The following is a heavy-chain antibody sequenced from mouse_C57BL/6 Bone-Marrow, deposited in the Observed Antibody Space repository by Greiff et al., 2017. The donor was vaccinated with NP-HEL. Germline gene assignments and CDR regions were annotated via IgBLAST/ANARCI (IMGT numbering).Heavy chain of an antibody. CDR2: INPNNGGT. J-gene: IGHJ2*01. Sequence: EVQLQQSGPELVKPGASVKISCKASRYTFTDYYMNWVKQSHGKSLEWIGDINPNNGGTSYNQKFKGKATLTVDKSSSTAYMELRSLTSEDSAAYYCARDSFDYWGQGTTLTVSS. CDR3: ARDSFDY. CDR1: RYTFTDYY. V-gene: IGHV1-26*01.